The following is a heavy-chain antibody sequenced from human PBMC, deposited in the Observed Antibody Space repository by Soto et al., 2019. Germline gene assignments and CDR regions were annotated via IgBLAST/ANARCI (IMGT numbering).Heavy chain of an antibody. J-gene: IGHJ5*02. Sequence: PSETLSLTCAVSGGSISSGGYYWSWIRQPPGKGLEWIGYIYYRGSTNYNPSLKSRVTISVDTSKNQFSLKLSSVTAADTAVYYCARSLVGEHWFDPWGQGTLVTVSS. CDR1: GGSISSGGYY. CDR2: IYYRGST. CDR3: ARSLVGEHWFDP. V-gene: IGHV4-61*08. D-gene: IGHD1-26*01.